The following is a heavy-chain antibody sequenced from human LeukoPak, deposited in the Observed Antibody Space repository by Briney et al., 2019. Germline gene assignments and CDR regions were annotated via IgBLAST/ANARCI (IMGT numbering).Heavy chain of an antibody. CDR2: VNPYNDKT. CDR1: GYTFNTFD. J-gene: IGHJ6*03. D-gene: IGHD3-10*01. Sequence: ASVKVSCKASGYTFNTFDINWVRQATGQGPEWMGWVNPYNDKTVYAPKFQGRVSISSNNSINTAYMEFSGLKSDDTAVYYCARGRRLRGVTSRPIYYYYYMDVWGGGITVTVSS. V-gene: IGHV1-8*03. CDR3: ARGRRLRGVTSRPIYYYYYMDV.